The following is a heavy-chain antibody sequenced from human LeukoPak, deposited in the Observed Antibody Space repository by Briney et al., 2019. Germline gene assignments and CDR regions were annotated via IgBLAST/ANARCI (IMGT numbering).Heavy chain of an antibody. CDR2: IRQDGGET. V-gene: IGHV3-7*01. CDR3: TRTLIDSRPEVPDEY. Sequence: HPGGSLRLSCAGSGFSFSDFWMTWVRQAPGKGLEWVANIRQDGGETYYVDSVKGRFTISRDNAMNSLFLQMNSLRAEDTAVYYCTRTLIDSRPEVPDEYWGQGTLVTVSS. CDR1: GFSFSDFW. D-gene: IGHD2-15*01. J-gene: IGHJ4*02.